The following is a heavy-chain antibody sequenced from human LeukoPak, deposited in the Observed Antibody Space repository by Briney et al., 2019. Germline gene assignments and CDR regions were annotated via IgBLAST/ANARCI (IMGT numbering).Heavy chain of an antibody. V-gene: IGHV5-51*01. CDR1: GYSFTSYW. CDR2: IYPGDSDT. Sequence: GESLQISCKGSGYSFTSYWIAWGRQMPGKGLEWMGIIYPGDSDTRYSPSFQGQVTISADKSITTAYLQWSSLKASDTAMYYCARHRDCTNGICYKIDYWGQGTLVTVSS. D-gene: IGHD2-8*01. J-gene: IGHJ4*02. CDR3: ARHRDCTNGICYKIDY.